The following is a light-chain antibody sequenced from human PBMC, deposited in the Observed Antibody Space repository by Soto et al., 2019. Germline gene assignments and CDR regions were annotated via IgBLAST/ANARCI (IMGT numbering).Light chain of an antibody. CDR2: GAS. CDR1: QSISGT. J-gene: IGKJ1*01. Sequence: EIVMTQSTGTLSVSPGGRATLSCRASQSISGTLAWYQQKPGQAPRLLIYGASTRATSFPARFSGSGSGTDFTLTISSLQSEDFAVYYCQQYNNWPWTFGQGTKVDIK. CDR3: QQYNNWPWT. V-gene: IGKV3-15*01.